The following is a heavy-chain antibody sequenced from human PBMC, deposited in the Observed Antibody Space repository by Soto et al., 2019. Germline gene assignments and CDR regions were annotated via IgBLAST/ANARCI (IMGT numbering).Heavy chain of an antibody. J-gene: IGHJ4*02. CDR2: ISYDGSNK. Sequence: QMQLVESGGGVVQPGRSLRLSCAASGFTFSSYAMHWVRQAPGKGLEWVAVISYDGSNKYYADSVKGRSTISRDNSKNPLYLQMNRLRAEDTAVYYCARSPDSSSWYFDYWGQGTLVTVSS. CDR1: GFTFSSYA. CDR3: ARSPDSSSWYFDY. V-gene: IGHV3-30-3*01. D-gene: IGHD6-13*01.